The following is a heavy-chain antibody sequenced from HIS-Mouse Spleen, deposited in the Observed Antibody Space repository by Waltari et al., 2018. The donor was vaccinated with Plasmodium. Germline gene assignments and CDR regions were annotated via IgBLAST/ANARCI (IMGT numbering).Heavy chain of an antibody. CDR3: ARGRWNHAFDI. Sequence: EVQLVESGGGLVQPGGSLRLSCAASGFTFSSYDMHWVRQATGKGLEGVSAIGTAGDTYDPGSVKGRFTISRENAKNSLYRQMNSLRAGDTAVYYCARGRWNHAFDIWGQGTMVTVSS. V-gene: IGHV3-13*01. CDR2: IGTAGDT. D-gene: IGHD1-1*01. CDR1: GFTFSSYD. J-gene: IGHJ3*02.